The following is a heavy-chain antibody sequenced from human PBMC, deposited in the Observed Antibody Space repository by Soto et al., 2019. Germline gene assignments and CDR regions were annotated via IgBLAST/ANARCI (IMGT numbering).Heavy chain of an antibody. CDR1: GCSISSSNL. CDR2: IYHSGST. V-gene: IGHV4-4*02. D-gene: IGHD1-26*01. CDR3: ARDGIVGATDYYYGMDV. J-gene: IGHJ6*02. Sequence: SETLSLTCAVSGCSISSSNLLSWVRPPPGKGLEWIGEIYHSGSTNYNPSLKSRVTISVDKSKNQFSLKLSSVTAADTAVYYCARDGIVGATDYYYGMDVWGQGTTVTSP.